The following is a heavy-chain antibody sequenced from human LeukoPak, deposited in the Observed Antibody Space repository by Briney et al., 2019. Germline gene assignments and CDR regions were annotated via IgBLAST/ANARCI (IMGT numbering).Heavy chain of an antibody. CDR2: IYTSGST. CDR1: GGSISSYY. CDR3: ARVPGATANWYFDL. V-gene: IGHV4-4*07. J-gene: IGHJ2*01. D-gene: IGHD3-10*01. Sequence: SETLSLTCTVSGGSISSYYWSWVRQPAGKGLEWIGRIYTSGSTNYNPSLKSRVTMSVDTSKNQFSLKLSSVTAADTAVYYCARVPGATANWYFDLWGRGTLVTVSS.